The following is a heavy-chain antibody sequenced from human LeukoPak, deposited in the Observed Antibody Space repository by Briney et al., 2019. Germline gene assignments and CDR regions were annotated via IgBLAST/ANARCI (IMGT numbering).Heavy chain of an antibody. CDR1: GGSFSGYY. J-gene: IGHJ4*02. Sequence: PSETLSLTCAVYGGSFSGYYWSWIRQPPGKGLEWIGEINHSGSTNYNPSLKSRVTISVDTSKNQFSLKLSSVTAADTAVYYCARVNENSNSWIDYWGQGTLVTVSS. D-gene: IGHD6-13*01. CDR3: ARVNENSNSWIDY. CDR2: INHSGST. V-gene: IGHV4-34*01.